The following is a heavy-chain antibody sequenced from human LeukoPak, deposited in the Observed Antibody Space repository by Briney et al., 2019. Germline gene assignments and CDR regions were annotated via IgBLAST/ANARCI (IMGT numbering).Heavy chain of an antibody. D-gene: IGHD3-3*01. J-gene: IGHJ4*02. CDR3: AKLSSHDFWSGPLDY. Sequence: PGGSLRLSCAASGFTFSSYAMSWVRQAPGKGLEWVSAISGSGGSTYYADSVKGRFTISRDNSKNTLYLQMNSLRAEDTAVYYCAKLSSHDFWSGPLDYWGRGTLVTVSS. CDR1: GFTFSSYA. V-gene: IGHV3-23*01. CDR2: ISGSGGST.